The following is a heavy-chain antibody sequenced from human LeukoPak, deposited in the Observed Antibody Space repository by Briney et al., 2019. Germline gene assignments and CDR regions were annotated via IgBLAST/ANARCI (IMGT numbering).Heavy chain of an antibody. CDR1: GGTFSSYA. Sequence: SVKVSCKASGGTFSSYAISWVRQAPGQGLEWMGGIIPIFGTANYAQKFQGRVTITADESTSTAYMELSSLRSENTAVYYCARLQGITMIDPYYYYGMDVWGQGTTVTVSS. J-gene: IGHJ6*02. V-gene: IGHV1-69*13. D-gene: IGHD3-22*01. CDR2: IIPIFGTA. CDR3: ARLQGITMIDPYYYYGMDV.